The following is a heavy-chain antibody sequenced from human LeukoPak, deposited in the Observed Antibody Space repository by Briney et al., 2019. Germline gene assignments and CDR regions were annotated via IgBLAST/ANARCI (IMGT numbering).Heavy chain of an antibody. J-gene: IGHJ4*02. CDR3: ANEIRPNDY. CDR2: ISPTGSTT. D-gene: IGHD4-17*01. V-gene: IGHV3-74*01. CDR1: GFSSSGHW. Sequence: GGSLRLSCTASGFSSSGHWMHWARQLPGKGLVWVSRISPTGSTTSYADSVKGRFTVSRDNAKNTLYLQVNNLRAEDTAVYYCANEIRPNDYWGQGTLVTVSS.